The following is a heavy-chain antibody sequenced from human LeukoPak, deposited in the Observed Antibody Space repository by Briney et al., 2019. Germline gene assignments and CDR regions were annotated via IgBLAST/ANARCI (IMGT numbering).Heavy chain of an antibody. CDR2: TYYRSKWYN. J-gene: IGHJ3*02. Sequence: SQTLSLTCAISGDSVSSNSVTWNWIRQSPSRGLEWLGRTYYRSKWYNDYAVSVKSRITINPDTSKNQFSLQLNPVTPEDTAVYYCARVAIAVAGPHDAFDIWGQGTMVTVSS. CDR1: GDSVSSNSVT. D-gene: IGHD6-19*01. V-gene: IGHV6-1*01. CDR3: ARVAIAVAGPHDAFDI.